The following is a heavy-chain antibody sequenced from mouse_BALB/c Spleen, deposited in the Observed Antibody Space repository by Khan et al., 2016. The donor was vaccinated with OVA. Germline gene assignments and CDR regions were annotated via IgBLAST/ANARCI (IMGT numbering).Heavy chain of an antibody. CDR1: GYSITSDYA. J-gene: IGHJ4*01. D-gene: IGHD2-3*01. CDR2: ISSSGST. Sequence: EVQLVESGPGLVKPSQSLSLTCTVTGYSITSDYAWNWIRQFPGNKLEWMGYISSSGSTNYNPALKSRISITRDTSKNQFFLQLNSVTTEDTATYYCARDGSRYNYAMDYWGQGTPVTGAS. V-gene: IGHV3-2*02. CDR3: ARDGSRYNYAMDY.